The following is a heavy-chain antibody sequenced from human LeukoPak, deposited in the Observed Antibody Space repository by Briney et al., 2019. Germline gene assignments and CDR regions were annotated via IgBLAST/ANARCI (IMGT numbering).Heavy chain of an antibody. Sequence: GGSLRLSCAASGFSFRKYWMHWVRQVPGKGLVWASRINPYGSDTGYADSVKGRFTISRDNAKNTLYLQMNSLRADDTAVYYCAREDWYLADWGQGTLVTVS. CDR2: INPYGSDT. CDR3: AREDWYLAD. V-gene: IGHV3-74*01. J-gene: IGHJ4*02. CDR1: GFSFRKYW. D-gene: IGHD3/OR15-3a*01.